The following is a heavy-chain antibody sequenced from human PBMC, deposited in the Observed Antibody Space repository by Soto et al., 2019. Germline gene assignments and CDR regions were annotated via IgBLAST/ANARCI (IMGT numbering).Heavy chain of an antibody. CDR1: GGTFSSYT. Sequence: QVQLVQSGAEVKKPGSSVKVSCKASGGTFSSYTLTWVRQAPGQGLEWMGRIIPILGIVNYAQKFQGRVTSTADKSSSTGYMELSSRRSEDTAVYYCARDTDCTGGSCYSLEYLGQGTLVTVSS. CDR2: IIPILGIV. CDR3: ARDTDCTGGSCYSLEY. J-gene: IGHJ4*02. V-gene: IGHV1-69*08. D-gene: IGHD2-15*01.